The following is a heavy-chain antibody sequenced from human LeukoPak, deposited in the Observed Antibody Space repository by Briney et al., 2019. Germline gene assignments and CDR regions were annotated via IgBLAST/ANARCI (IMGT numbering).Heavy chain of an antibody. D-gene: IGHD3-22*01. CDR3: ARTRGYYYDSSGYYYPNDTRYYYYYYMDV. J-gene: IGHJ6*03. CDR2: INPSGGST. Sequence: GASVKVSCKASGYTFTSYYMHWVRQAPGQGLEWMGIINPSGGSTSYAQKFQGRVTMTRDTSTSTVYMELSSLRSEDTAVYYCARTRGYYYDSSGYYYPNDTRYYYYYYMDVWGKGTTVTASS. CDR1: GYTFTSYY. V-gene: IGHV1-46*01.